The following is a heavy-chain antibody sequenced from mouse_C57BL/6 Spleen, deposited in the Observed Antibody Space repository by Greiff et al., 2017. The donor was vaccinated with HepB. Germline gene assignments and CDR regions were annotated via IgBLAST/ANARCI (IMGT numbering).Heavy chain of an antibody. J-gene: IGHJ2*01. CDR1: GFNIKDDY. V-gene: IGHV14-4*01. CDR2: IDPENGDT. D-gene: IGHD1-1*01. Sequence: VQLQQSGAELVRPGASVKLSCTASGFNIKDDYMHWVKQRPEQGLEWIGWIDPENGDTEYASKFQGKATITADTSSNTAYLQLSSLTSEDTAVYYCTTPITTVVPSYYFDYWGQGTTLTVSS. CDR3: TTPITTVVPSYYFDY.